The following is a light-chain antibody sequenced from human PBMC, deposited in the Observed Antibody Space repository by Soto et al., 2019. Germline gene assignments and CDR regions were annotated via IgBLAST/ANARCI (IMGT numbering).Light chain of an antibody. J-gene: IGLJ3*02. Sequence: NFMLTQPHSVSESPGKTVTISCTGSSGSIASNYVQWYQQRPGSAPTTVIYEDNQRPSGGPDRFSGSVDSSSNSASLTISGLKTEDEAEYFCQSYDNTKEVFGGGTKVTVL. CDR1: SGSIASNY. V-gene: IGLV6-57*02. CDR3: QSYDNTKEV. CDR2: EDN.